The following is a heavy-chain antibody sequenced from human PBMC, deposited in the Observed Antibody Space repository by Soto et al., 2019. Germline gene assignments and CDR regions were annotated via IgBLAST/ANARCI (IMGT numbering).Heavy chain of an antibody. CDR2: IYYSGST. J-gene: IGHJ5*02. V-gene: IGHV4-30-4*01. Sequence: SETLSLTCTVSGGSISSGDYYWSWIRQPPGKGLEWIGYIYYSGSTYYNPSLKSRVTISVDTSKNQFSLKLSSVTAADTAVYYCARERYGNSVNWFDPWGQGTLVTVSS. CDR1: GGSISSGDYY. D-gene: IGHD3-16*01. CDR3: ARERYGNSVNWFDP.